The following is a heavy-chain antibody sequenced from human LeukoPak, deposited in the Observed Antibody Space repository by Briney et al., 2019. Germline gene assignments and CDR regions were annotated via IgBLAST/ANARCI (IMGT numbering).Heavy chain of an antibody. CDR2: IYTSGST. CDR1: GGSTSSGSYY. CDR3: ARDSGWYPGLDY. J-gene: IGHJ4*02. Sequence: PSQTLSLTCTVSGGSTSSGSYYWSWIRQPAGKGLEWIGRIYTSGSTNYNPSLKSRVTISVDTSKNQFSLKLSSVTAADTAVYYCARDSGWYPGLDYWGQGTLVTVSS. V-gene: IGHV4-61*02. D-gene: IGHD6-19*01.